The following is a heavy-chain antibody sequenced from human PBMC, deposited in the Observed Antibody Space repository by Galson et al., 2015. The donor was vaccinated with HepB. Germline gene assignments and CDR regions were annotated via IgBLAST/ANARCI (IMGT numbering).Heavy chain of an antibody. Sequence: SLRLSCAASGFTFSSYWMSWVRQAPGKGLEWVANIKQDGSEKYYVDSVKGRFTISRDNAKNSLYLQMNSLRAEDTAVYYCARTGLGYCSSTSCYGPYYYMDVWGKGTTVTVSS. D-gene: IGHD2-2*01. J-gene: IGHJ6*03. CDR1: GFTFSSYW. V-gene: IGHV3-7*01. CDR2: IKQDGSEK. CDR3: ARTGLGYCSSTSCYGPYYYMDV.